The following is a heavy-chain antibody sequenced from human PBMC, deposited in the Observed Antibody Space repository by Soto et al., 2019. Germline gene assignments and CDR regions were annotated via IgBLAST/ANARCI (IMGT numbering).Heavy chain of an antibody. CDR3: AGGSCRSTSCYTSQCTGLVGNWSDP. J-gene: IGHJ5*02. CDR2: IIPIFGTA. V-gene: IGHV1-69*01. Sequence: QVQLVQSGAEVKKPGSSVKVSCKASGGTFSSYAISWVRQAPGQGLEWMGGIIPIFGTANYAHKFQGRVTITADEYTSTAYMDLRILRCEDTAVYSCAGGSCRSTSCYTSQCTGLVGNWSDPWGQGTLVTVSS. D-gene: IGHD2-2*02. CDR1: GGTFSSYA.